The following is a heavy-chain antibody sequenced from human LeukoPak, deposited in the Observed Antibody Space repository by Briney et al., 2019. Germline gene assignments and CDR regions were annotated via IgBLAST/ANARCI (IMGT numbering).Heavy chain of an antibody. CDR3: AKKTRLIVGAMVNYYYMDV. Sequence: PGGSLRLSCAASGFTVSSNYMSWVRQAPGKGLEWVSVIYSGGSTYYADSVKGRFTISRDNSKNTLYLQMNSLRAEDTAVYYCAKKTRLIVGAMVNYYYMDVWGKGTTVTVSS. V-gene: IGHV3-53*01. D-gene: IGHD1-26*01. J-gene: IGHJ6*03. CDR2: IYSGGST. CDR1: GFTVSSNY.